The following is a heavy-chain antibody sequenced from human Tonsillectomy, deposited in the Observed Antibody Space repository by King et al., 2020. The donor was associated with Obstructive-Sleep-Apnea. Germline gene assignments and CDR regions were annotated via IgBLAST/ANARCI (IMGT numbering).Heavy chain of an antibody. V-gene: IGHV4-30-4*01. CDR2: IYNSGNS. CDR1: GDSISSGDYY. CDR3: AREYCSGGSCSLAY. Sequence: VQLQESGPGLVKPSQTLSLTCTVSGDSISSGDYYWSWIRQPPGKGLEWIGYIYNSGNSYYNPSLKSRVTISVETSKNQFSLKLSSVTAADTAVYYCAREYCSGGSCSLAYWGQGTLVTVSS. J-gene: IGHJ4*02. D-gene: IGHD2-15*01.